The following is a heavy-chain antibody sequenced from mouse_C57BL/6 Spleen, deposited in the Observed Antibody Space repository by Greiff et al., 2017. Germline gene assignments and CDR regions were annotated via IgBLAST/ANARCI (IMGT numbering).Heavy chain of an antibody. Sequence: QVQLQQSGAELVRPGTSVKLSCKASGYTFTSYWMHWVKQRPGQGLEWIGVIDPSDSYTNYNQKFKGKATLTVDTSSSTAYMQLSSLTSEDSAVYYCARGGVSLYYFDYWGQGTTLTVSS. CDR1: GYTFTSYW. V-gene: IGHV1-59*01. CDR2: IDPSDSYT. D-gene: IGHD6-2*01. CDR3: ARGGVSLYYFDY. J-gene: IGHJ2*01.